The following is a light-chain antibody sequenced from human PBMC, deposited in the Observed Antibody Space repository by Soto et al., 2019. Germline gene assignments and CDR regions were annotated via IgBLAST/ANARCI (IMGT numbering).Light chain of an antibody. V-gene: IGLV2-14*01. CDR2: EVS. Sequence: QSALTQPASVSGSPGQSITISCTGASSDVGGYNFVSWYQQHPGKAPKLMIFEVSNRPSGVPDRFSGSKSGNTASLTISGLQAEDEADYYCCSYAGSYTLGVFGGGTKLTVL. CDR1: SSDVGGYNF. CDR3: CSYAGSYTLGV. J-gene: IGLJ3*02.